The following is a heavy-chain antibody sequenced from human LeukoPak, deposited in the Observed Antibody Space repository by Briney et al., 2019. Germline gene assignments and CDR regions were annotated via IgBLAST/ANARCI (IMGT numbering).Heavy chain of an antibody. D-gene: IGHD3-22*01. V-gene: IGHV4-39*01. CDR1: GGSISSSSYY. CDR3: ARQAEYYDSSGYLKLDPFDY. Sequence: SETLSLTCTVSGGSISSSSYYWGWIRQPPGKGLEWIGSIYYSGSTYYNPSLKSRVTISVDTSKNQFSLKLRSVTAADTAVYYCARQAEYYDSSGYLKLDPFDYWGQGTLVTVSS. J-gene: IGHJ4*02. CDR2: IYYSGST.